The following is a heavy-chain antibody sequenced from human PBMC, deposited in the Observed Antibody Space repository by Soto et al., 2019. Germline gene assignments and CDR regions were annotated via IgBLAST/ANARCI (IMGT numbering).Heavy chain of an antibody. V-gene: IGHV3-53*01. CDR1: GFTFSSYA. Sequence: GGSLRLSCTASGFTFSSYAMSWVRQAPGKGLEWVSVIYSGGSTYYADSVKGRFTISRDNSKNTLYLQMNSLRAEDTAVYYCARAPWIAAAGSYFDYWGQGTLVTVSS. CDR2: IYSGGST. D-gene: IGHD6-13*01. J-gene: IGHJ4*02. CDR3: ARAPWIAAAGSYFDY.